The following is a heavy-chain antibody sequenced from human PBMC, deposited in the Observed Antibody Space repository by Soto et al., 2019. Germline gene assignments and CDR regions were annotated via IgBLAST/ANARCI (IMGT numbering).Heavy chain of an antibody. V-gene: IGHV4-39*01. J-gene: IGHJ5*02. Sequence: QLQLQESGPGLVKPSETLSLTCTVSGGSISSSSYYWGWIRQPPGQELEWIGSISYSGSTSYNPSLKSRVTMSVSTSKIQFSLKLNSVPAADTAVYYWVKHVPLYGSDNYLRLGWLDPWGQGTLVTVSS. CDR3: VKHVPLYGSDNYLRLGWLDP. D-gene: IGHD3-10*01. CDR1: GGSISSSSYY. CDR2: ISYSGST.